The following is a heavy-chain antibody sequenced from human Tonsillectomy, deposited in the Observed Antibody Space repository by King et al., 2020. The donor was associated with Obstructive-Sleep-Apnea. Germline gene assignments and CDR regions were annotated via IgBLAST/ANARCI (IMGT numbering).Heavy chain of an antibody. CDR3: ARQGEVDTAMVSPIDY. CDR1: GYSFTSYW. CDR2: IYPGDFVN. V-gene: IGHV5-51*01. D-gene: IGHD5-18*01. J-gene: IGHJ4*02. Sequence: VQLVESGAEGKKPGESLKISCKCSGYSFTSYWIGWVRQMPGKGLEWRGIIYPGDFVNRYSPSFQGQVTIQAAKSISTAYPQGGSRKASATAMYYCARQGEVDTAMVSPIDYWGQGTLVTVSS.